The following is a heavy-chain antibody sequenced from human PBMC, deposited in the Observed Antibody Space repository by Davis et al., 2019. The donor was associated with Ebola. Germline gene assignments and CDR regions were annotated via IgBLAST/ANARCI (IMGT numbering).Heavy chain of an antibody. CDR1: GGSISSGGYS. D-gene: IGHD6-13*01. CDR2: IYHSGST. J-gene: IGHJ5*02. Sequence: SETLSLTCAVSGGSISSGGYSWSWIRQPPGKGLEWIGYIYHSGSTYYNPSLKSRVTISVDTSKNQFSLKLSSVTAADTAVYYCARESSSWGNGDWFDPWGQGTLVTVSS. V-gene: IGHV4-30-2*01. CDR3: ARESSSWGNGDWFDP.